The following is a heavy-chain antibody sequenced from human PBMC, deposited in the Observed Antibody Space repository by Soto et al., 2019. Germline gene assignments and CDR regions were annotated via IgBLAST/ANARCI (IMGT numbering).Heavy chain of an antibody. J-gene: IGHJ6*02. D-gene: IGHD5-12*01. Sequence: SQTLSLTCAISGDTVSTNTAAWSWIRQSPSRGLEWLGRIYYKSRWYNDYSESLKSRIAIIPDTSRNQFSLQLNSVIPEDTAVYYCARDWGYDPDPTYYYGMDVWGQGTKVTVS. CDR1: GDTVSTNTAA. V-gene: IGHV6-1*01. CDR2: IYYKSRWYN. CDR3: ARDWGYDPDPTYYYGMDV.